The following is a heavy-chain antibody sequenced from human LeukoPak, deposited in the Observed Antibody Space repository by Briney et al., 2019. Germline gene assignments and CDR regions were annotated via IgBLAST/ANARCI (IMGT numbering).Heavy chain of an antibody. D-gene: IGHD5-24*01. J-gene: IGHJ4*02. CDR2: ISYDGSNQ. CDR1: GFTFNSYA. Sequence: GRSLRLSCAPSGFTFNSYAMHWVRQAPGKGLEWVALISYDGSNQYYADSVKGRFTISRDNSKNTLYLQMNSLRAEDTAVYYCAKEANGYNFLMDYFDYWGQGTLVTVSS. CDR3: AKEANGYNFLMDYFDY. V-gene: IGHV3-30*04.